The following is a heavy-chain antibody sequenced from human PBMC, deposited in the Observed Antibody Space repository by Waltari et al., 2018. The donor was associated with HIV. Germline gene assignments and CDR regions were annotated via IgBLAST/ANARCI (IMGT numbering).Heavy chain of an antibody. CDR3: ARGVLVSSGNNWFDP. Sequence: QVQLQQWGAGLLKPSETLSLTCAVYGGSFSGSYWSWISQPPGKGLEWIGEINHSGSTNYNPSLKSRVTISVDTSKNQFSLKLSSVTAADTAVYYCARGVLVSSGNNWFDPWGQGTLVTVSS. J-gene: IGHJ5*02. D-gene: IGHD6-19*01. CDR2: INHSGST. CDR1: GGSFSGSY. V-gene: IGHV4-34*01.